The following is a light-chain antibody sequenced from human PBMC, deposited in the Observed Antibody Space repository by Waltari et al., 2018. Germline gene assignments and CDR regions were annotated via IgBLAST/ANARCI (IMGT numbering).Light chain of an antibody. CDR2: DAS. CDR3: QQRSNWPPVVT. Sequence: EIVLIQSPATLSLSPGERATLSCRASQSVSSSLAWYQHKPGQSPRLLIYDASNMATGSPASFSGSGSGTDFTLTISGLEPEDFAVYYCQQRSNWPPVVTFGQGTRLEIK. CDR1: QSVSSS. J-gene: IGKJ5*01. V-gene: IGKV3-11*01.